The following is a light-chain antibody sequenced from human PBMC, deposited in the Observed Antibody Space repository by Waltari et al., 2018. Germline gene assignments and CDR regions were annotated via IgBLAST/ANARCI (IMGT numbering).Light chain of an antibody. CDR1: TSNIGSNV. V-gene: IGLV1-44*01. J-gene: IGLJ2*01. Sequence: QSLLTQPPSVSGTPGQRVTISCSGSTSNIGSNVVSWYQQLPGAAPKLLIHSNNQLPSGVPDRFSCSKSGTSASLAISGLQSADEADYYCSAWDDSLNGHVVFGGGTKLIVL. CDR3: SAWDDSLNGHVV. CDR2: SNN.